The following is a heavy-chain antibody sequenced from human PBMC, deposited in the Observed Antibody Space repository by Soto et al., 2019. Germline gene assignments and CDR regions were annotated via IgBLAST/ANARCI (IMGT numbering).Heavy chain of an antibody. Sequence: ASVKVSCKASGYTFSDYFIQWLRQAPGQGLEWVAWINPKTAATNYAKKFQDGVTATSDTSFSTAYLELTRLRPDDTALYYCARIKWGLDYYSGMDVWGQGTAVTVSS. J-gene: IGHJ6*02. CDR3: ARIKWGLDYYSGMDV. V-gene: IGHV1-2*02. CDR2: INPKTAAT. D-gene: IGHD1-26*01. CDR1: GYTFSDYF.